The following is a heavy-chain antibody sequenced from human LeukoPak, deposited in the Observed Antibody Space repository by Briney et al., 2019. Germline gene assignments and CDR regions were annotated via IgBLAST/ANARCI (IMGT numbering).Heavy chain of an antibody. CDR3: ASQGYGGNHDY. D-gene: IGHD4-23*01. CDR1: GGSISSSSYY. V-gene: IGHV4-30-4*08. J-gene: IGHJ4*02. Sequence: SETLSLTCSVSGGSISSSSYYWVWIRQPPGKGLEWIGYIYYSGSTYYNPSLKSRVTISVDTSKNQFSLKLSSVTAADTAVYYCASQGYGGNHDYWGQGTLVTVSS. CDR2: IYYSGST.